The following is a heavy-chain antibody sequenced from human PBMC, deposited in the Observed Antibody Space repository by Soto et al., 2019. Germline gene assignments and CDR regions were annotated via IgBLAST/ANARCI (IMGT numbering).Heavy chain of an antibody. CDR1: GGSISSSSFY. Sequence: QLQLQESGPGLVKPSETLSLTCTVSGGSISSSSFYWGWIRQPPGKGLEWIGSIYYSGSTYYNPSLKSRVTISVDTSKNQFSLKLSSVTAADTAVYYCAKVAGTGGGYWGQGTLVTVSS. J-gene: IGHJ4*02. V-gene: IGHV4-39*01. CDR2: IYYSGST. D-gene: IGHD6-19*01. CDR3: AKVAGTGGGY.